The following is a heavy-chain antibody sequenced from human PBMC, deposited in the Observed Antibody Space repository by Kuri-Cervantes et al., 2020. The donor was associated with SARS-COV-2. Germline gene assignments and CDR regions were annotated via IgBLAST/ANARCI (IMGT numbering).Heavy chain of an antibody. CDR1: GGSISSYY. V-gene: IGHV4-59*01. J-gene: IGHJ6*03. CDR2: IYYSRST. Sequence: SETLSLTCTVSGGSISSYYWSWIRQPPGKGLEWIGYIYYSRSTNYNPSLKSRVTISVDTSKDQFSLKLSSVTAADTAVYYCARTLARYYMDVWGKGTTVTVSS. CDR3: ARTLARYYMDV. D-gene: IGHD6-6*01.